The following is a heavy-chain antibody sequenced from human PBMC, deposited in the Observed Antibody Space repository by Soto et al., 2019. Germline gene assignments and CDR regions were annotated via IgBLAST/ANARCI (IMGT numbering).Heavy chain of an antibody. CDR2: IYPGDSDT. Sequence: PGESLKISCKGSGYTFTDYWIGWVRQLPGKGLEWMGIIYPGDSDTRYSPSFQGQVTITADKSTSTAYLQWSGLKASDTAMYYCAITEGLLLPFDYWGQGTLVTVSS. D-gene: IGHD3-22*01. CDR3: AITEGLLLPFDY. CDR1: GYTFTDYW. V-gene: IGHV5-51*01. J-gene: IGHJ4*02.